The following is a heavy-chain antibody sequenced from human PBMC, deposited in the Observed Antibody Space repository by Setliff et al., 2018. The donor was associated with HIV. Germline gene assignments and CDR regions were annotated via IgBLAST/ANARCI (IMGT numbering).Heavy chain of an antibody. CDR2: ISLYNEYK. Sequence: ASVKVSCKTSGFIFNNFGVTWVRQAPGQGLEWVAWISLYNEYKYYAPHFLGRVTMSTDTSTSTVDLELRGLRADDTAVYYCARGRELPGSPYYFDYWGQGTLVTVSS. D-gene: IGHD1-26*01. CDR1: GFIFNNFG. CDR3: ARGRELPGSPYYFDY. V-gene: IGHV1-18*04. J-gene: IGHJ4*02.